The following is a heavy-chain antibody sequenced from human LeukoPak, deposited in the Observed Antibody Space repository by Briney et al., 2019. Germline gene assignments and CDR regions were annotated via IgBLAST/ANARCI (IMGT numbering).Heavy chain of an antibody. CDR3: ARVKVSHFDY. Sequence: GGSLRLSCAPSVFTFSSYAMSGVRQAPGKGLEWVSAISGSGGSTFYAVSVKGRFTISRDNSKNTLYLQMNRLRAEDTAVYYCARVKVSHFDYWGQGTLVTVSS. V-gene: IGHV3-23*01. CDR2: ISGSGGST. J-gene: IGHJ4*02. CDR1: VFTFSSYA. D-gene: IGHD2-8*01.